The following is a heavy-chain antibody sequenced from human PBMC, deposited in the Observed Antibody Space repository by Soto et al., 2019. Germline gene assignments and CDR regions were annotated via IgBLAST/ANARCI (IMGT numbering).Heavy chain of an antibody. CDR3: AKLPNLLSSPFDY. D-gene: IGHD3-10*01. V-gene: IGHV3-30*18. Sequence: PGGSLRLSCAASGFTFSSYGMHWVRQAPGKGLEWVAVISYDGSNKYYADSVKGRFTISRDNSKNTLYLQMNSLRAEDTAVYYCAKLPNLLSSPFDYWGQGTLVTVSS. CDR2: ISYDGSNK. CDR1: GFTFSSYG. J-gene: IGHJ4*02.